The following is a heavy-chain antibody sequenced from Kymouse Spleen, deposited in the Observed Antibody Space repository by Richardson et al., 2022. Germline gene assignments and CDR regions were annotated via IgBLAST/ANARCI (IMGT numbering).Heavy chain of an antibody. J-gene: IGHJ6*02. CDR3: TRHSSSEDYYYYGMDV. Sequence: EVQLVESGGGLVQPGGSLKLSCAASGFTFSGSAMHWVRQASGKGLEWVGRIRSKANSYATAYAASVKGRFTISRDDSKNTAYLQMNSLKTEDTAVYYCTRHSSSEDYYYYGMDVWGQGTTVTVSS. CDR2: IRSKANSYAT. D-gene: IGHD6-6*01. V-gene: IGHV3-73*02. CDR1: GFTFSGSA.